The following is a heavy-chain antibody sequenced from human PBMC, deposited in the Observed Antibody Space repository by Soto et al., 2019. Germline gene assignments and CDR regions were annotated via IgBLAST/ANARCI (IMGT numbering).Heavy chain of an antibody. CDR1: GDTYA. V-gene: IGHV1-69*01. CDR2: IIPVFGTP. D-gene: IGHD1-26*01. J-gene: IGHJ2*01. CDR3: ASHSPIVSKYFDL. Sequence: QVQLEQSGAEVKKPGSSVKVSCKASGDTYAFNWVRLAPGQGLEWMGGIIPVFGTPDYAQKFEGRVTITADESTSTSHMELRSLRYEDTDVYYCASHSPIVSKYFDLWGRGTLVTVSS.